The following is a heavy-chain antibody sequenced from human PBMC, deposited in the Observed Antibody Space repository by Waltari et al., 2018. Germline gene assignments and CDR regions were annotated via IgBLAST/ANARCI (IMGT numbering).Heavy chain of an antibody. CDR1: GFTFSSYA. Sequence: EVQLLESGGGLVQPGGSLRLSCAASGFTFSSYAMSWVRQAPGKGREWVSEIIGSGGSTYYADSVKGRFTISRDNSKNTLYLQMNSLRAEDTAVYYCAKIPDDFWSGGYFDYWGQGTLVTVSS. J-gene: IGHJ4*02. D-gene: IGHD3-3*01. CDR3: AKIPDDFWSGGYFDY. V-gene: IGHV3-23*01. CDR2: IIGSGGST.